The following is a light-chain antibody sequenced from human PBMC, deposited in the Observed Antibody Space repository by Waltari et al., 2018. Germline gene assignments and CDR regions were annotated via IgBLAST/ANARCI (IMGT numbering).Light chain of an antibody. CDR2: GAS. J-gene: IGKJ2*01. CDR3: QQFNTYSPYT. Sequence: DIQVTQSPSTLSASVGDRVTITCRASQSISNWLAWYQQKPGKAPKLLIYGASNLESGVPSRFSGSGSGTKFTLTISGLQPDDSATYYCQQFNTYSPYTFGQGTKLEIK. CDR1: QSISNW. V-gene: IGKV1-5*03.